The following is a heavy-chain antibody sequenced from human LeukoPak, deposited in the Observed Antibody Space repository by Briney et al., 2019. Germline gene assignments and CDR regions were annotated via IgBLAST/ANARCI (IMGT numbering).Heavy chain of an antibody. Sequence: ASVKVSCKASGYTFTSYYINWVRQAPGQGLEWMGWMNPNSGNTGYAQKFQGRVTMTRNTSISTAYMELSSLRSEDTAVYYCARAPMGWLIHFDYWGQGTLVTVSS. CDR2: MNPNSGNT. CDR3: ARAPMGWLIHFDY. V-gene: IGHV1-8*01. D-gene: IGHD3-3*01. CDR1: GYTFTSYY. J-gene: IGHJ4*02.